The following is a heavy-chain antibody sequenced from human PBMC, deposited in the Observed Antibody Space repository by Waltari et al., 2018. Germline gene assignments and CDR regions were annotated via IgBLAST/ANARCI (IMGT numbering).Heavy chain of an antibody. CDR2: FSFDGNFK. D-gene: IGHD5-18*01. J-gene: IGHJ4*02. CDR3: AKDKWDTSMAFILDF. Sequence: QVQLVESGRGVVKQGEYLGLPCLASGFIFSDLPIHWIRQAPGTGLEWVAGFSFDGNFKFYADSVKGRFTISRDNSKNTLYLQMHSLRPEDTAVYYCAKDKWDTSMAFILDFWGQGTLVTVSS. CDR1: GFIFSDLP. V-gene: IGHV3-30*01.